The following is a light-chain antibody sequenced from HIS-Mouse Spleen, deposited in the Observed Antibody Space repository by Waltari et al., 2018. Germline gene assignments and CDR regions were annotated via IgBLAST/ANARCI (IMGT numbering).Light chain of an antibody. CDR1: SSDVGSYNL. Sequence: QSALTQPASVSGSPGQSITISCTGTSSDVGSYNLVSWYQQHPGKAPNLMIYEGSKRPYGVSNRFSGSKSGNTASLTISGLQAEDEADYYCCSYAGSSTWVFGGGTKLTVL. CDR3: CSYAGSSTWV. V-gene: IGLV2-23*01. J-gene: IGLJ3*02. CDR2: EGS.